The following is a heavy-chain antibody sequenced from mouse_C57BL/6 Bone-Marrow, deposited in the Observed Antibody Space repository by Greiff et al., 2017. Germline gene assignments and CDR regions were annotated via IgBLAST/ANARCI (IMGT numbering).Heavy chain of an antibody. D-gene: IGHD2-12*01. V-gene: IGHV1-59*01. CDR1: GYTFTSYW. J-gene: IGHJ4*01. CDR3: ARSGRRSAMDY. Sequence: VQLQQPGAELVRPGTSVKLSCKASGYTFTSYWMHWVKQRPGQGLEWIGVIDPSDSYTNYNQKFKGKATLTVDTSSSTAYMQLSSLTSEDSAVYYCARSGRRSAMDYWGQGTSGTVSS. CDR2: IDPSDSYT.